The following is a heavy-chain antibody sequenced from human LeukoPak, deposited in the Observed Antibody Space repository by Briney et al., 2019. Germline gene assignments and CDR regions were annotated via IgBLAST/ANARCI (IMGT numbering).Heavy chain of an antibody. CDR2: IIPIFGTA. Sequence: SVKVSCKASGGTFSSYAISWVRQAPGQGLEWMGGIIPIFGTANYAQKFRGRVTITADESTSTAYMELSSLRSEDTAVYYCASLGYCSGGSCYSPFDYWGQGTLVTVSS. CDR1: GGTFSSYA. CDR3: ASLGYCSGGSCYSPFDY. D-gene: IGHD2-15*01. V-gene: IGHV1-69*13. J-gene: IGHJ4*02.